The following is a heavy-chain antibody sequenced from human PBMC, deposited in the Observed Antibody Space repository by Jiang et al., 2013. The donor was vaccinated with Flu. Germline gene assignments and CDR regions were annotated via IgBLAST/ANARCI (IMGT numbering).Heavy chain of an antibody. V-gene: IGHV7-4-1*01. CDR2: INTKTGNP. CDR3: ARDGEVSTSSLFDY. Sequence: PGASVKVSCKASGYTFTNYAMNWVRQAPGQGLEWMGWINTKTGNPTYAQGFTGRFVFSLDTSVSTTYLQIGSLKAEDTAVCFCARDGEVSTSSLFDYWGQGTLVTVSS. CDR1: GYTFTNYA. J-gene: IGHJ4*02. D-gene: IGHD5/OR15-5a*01.